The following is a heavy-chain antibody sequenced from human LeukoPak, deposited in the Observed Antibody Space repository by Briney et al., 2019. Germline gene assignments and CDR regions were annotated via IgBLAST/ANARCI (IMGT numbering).Heavy chain of an antibody. V-gene: IGHV4-38-2*01. CDR3: ARSAGYNYRLDY. CDR2: IYHSGST. J-gene: IGHJ4*02. CDR1: GYSISSGYY. D-gene: IGHD5-24*01. Sequence: SETLSLTCAVSGYSISSGYYWGWIRPPPGKGLEWIGSIYHSGSTYYTPALKSRVTISVDTSKHQFSLRLSSVTAADTAVYYCARSAGYNYRLDYWGQGTLVTVSS.